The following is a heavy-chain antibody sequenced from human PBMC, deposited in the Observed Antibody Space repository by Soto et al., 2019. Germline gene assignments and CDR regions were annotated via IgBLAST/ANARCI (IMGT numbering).Heavy chain of an antibody. J-gene: IGHJ5*02. CDR3: AHGHYDSSEPPGWFDP. Sequence: QITLKESGPTLVKPTQTLTLTCTFSGFSLSTSGVGVGWIRQPPGKALEWLALIYWDDDKRYSPSLKSRLTITKDTSKIQVVLTMTNLDPVDTATYYGAHGHYDSSEPPGWFDPWGQGTLVTVSS. CDR1: GFSLSTSGVG. D-gene: IGHD3-22*01. CDR2: IYWDDDK. V-gene: IGHV2-5*02.